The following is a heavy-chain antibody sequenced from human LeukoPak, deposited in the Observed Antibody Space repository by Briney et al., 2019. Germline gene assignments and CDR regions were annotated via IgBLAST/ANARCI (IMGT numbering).Heavy chain of an antibody. J-gene: IGHJ4*02. V-gene: IGHV3-72*01. CDR2: IRNKANSYTT. CDR3: VRVASLVFDY. CDR1: GFTFSSYA. Sequence: GGSLRLSCAASGFTFSSYAMSWVRQAPGKGLEWVGRIRNKANSYTTEYAASVKGRFTISRDDSKNSLYLQMNSLKTEDTAVYYCVRVASLVFDYWGQGTLVTVSS. D-gene: IGHD2-15*01.